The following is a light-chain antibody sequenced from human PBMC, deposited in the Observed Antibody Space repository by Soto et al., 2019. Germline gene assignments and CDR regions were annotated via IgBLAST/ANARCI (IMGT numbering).Light chain of an antibody. CDR3: QQYDQWPIP. Sequence: DIGLTQSPGTLSLSPGERATLSCRASQSVSSSYLAWYKQKPGQAPRLLIYGASARALGIPDRLSGSGSGTEFSFTVTSLQSEDFAVYYCQQYDQWPIPFGQGTRLEI. CDR1: QSVSSSY. J-gene: IGKJ5*01. CDR2: GAS. V-gene: IGKV3-20*01.